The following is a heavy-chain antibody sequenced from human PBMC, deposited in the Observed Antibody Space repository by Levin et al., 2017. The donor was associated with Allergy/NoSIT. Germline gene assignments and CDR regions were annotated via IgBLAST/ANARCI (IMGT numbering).Heavy chain of an antibody. CDR1: GGSISSYY. CDR2: IYYSGST. J-gene: IGHJ3*02. CDR3: ARGCSGGSCYGDAFDI. D-gene: IGHD2-15*01. V-gene: IGHV4-59*01. Sequence: GSLRLSCTVSGGSISSYYWSWIRQPPGKGLEWIGYIYYSGSTNYNPSLKSRVTISVDTSKNQFSLKLSPVTAADTAVYCCARGCSGGSCYGDAFDIWGQGTMVTVSS.